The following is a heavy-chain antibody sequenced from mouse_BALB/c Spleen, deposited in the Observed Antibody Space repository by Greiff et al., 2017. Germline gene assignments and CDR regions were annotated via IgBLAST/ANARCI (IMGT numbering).Heavy chain of an antibody. Sequence: QVQLQQSGPGLVAPSQSLSITCTVSGFSLTSYGVHWVRQPPGKGLEWLGVIWAGGSTNYNSALMSRLSISKDNSKSQVFLKMNGLQTDDTAMYYCARVYDYDIYAMDYWGQGTSVTVSS. CDR1: GFSLTSYG. CDR2: IWAGGST. V-gene: IGHV2-9*02. D-gene: IGHD2-4*01. J-gene: IGHJ4*01. CDR3: ARVYDYDIYAMDY.